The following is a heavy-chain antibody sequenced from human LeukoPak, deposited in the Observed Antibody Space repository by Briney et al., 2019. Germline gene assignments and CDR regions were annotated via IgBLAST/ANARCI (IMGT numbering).Heavy chain of an antibody. Sequence: PGGSLRLSCAASGFTLSNAWITWVRQAPGKGLVWVSRINSDGSSTSYADSVKGRFTISRDNAKNTLYLQMNSLRAEDTAVYYCARASPYYDILTGYYYYYMDVWGKGTTVTISS. J-gene: IGHJ6*03. CDR2: INSDGSST. V-gene: IGHV3-74*01. D-gene: IGHD3-9*01. CDR1: GFTLSNAW. CDR3: ARASPYYDILTGYYYYYMDV.